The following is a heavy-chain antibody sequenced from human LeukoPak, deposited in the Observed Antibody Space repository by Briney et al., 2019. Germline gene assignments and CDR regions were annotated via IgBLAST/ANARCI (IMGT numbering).Heavy chain of an antibody. D-gene: IGHD3-10*01. CDR1: GFTFSNYA. Sequence: PGGSLRLSCAATGFTFSNYAIHWGRQAPGKGLEWGAFISDYGSSQHYADSVKGRFTISRGNSKHTLNLQMNSLRAEDTAVYYCVKDRTGTYTLDYWGQGTLVTVSS. J-gene: IGHJ4*02. V-gene: IGHV3-30-3*01. CDR2: ISDYGSSQ. CDR3: VKDRTGTYTLDY.